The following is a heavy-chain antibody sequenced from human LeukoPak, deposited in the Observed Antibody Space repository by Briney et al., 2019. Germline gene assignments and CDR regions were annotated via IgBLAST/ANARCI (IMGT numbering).Heavy chain of an antibody. CDR2: IYYSGST. Sequence: SETLSLTCTVSGGSISSYYWSWIRQPPGKGLEWIGYIYYSGSTNYNPSPKSRVTISVDTSKNQFSLKLSSVTAADTAVYYCARGYTGSGSYPFDYWGQGTLVTVSS. D-gene: IGHD3-10*01. CDR1: GGSISSYY. CDR3: ARGYTGSGSYPFDY. J-gene: IGHJ4*02. V-gene: IGHV4-59*01.